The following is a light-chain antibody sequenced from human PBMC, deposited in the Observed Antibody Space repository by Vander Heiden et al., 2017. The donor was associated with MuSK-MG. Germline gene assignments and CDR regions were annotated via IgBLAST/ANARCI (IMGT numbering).Light chain of an antibody. V-gene: IGLV3-21*04. CDR1: NIESKT. CDR2: NDD. J-gene: IGLJ3*02. CDR3: QVWYTSSDQWV. Sequence: SYVLTQPPSVSVAPGRTATITCEGNNIESKTVHWYQQKPGQAPVLVIYNDDDRPSGIPERFSGSNSGNTATLTISRVETGEEADYYCQVWYTSSDQWVFGGGTKLTVL.